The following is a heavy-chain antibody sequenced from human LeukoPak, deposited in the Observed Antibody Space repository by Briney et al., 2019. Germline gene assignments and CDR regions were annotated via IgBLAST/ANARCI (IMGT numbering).Heavy chain of an antibody. Sequence: SQTLSLTCTVSGGSVGSENSYWNWIRQPAGKGLEWIGRIYADGSSTYNPSLKSRVTISVDTSKNHFSLNLRSVTAADTAVYYCARSLSTAGIDYWGQGTLVTVSS. V-gene: IGHV4-61*02. CDR1: GGSVGSENSY. CDR2: IYADGSS. D-gene: IGHD2-2*01. CDR3: ARSLSTAGIDY. J-gene: IGHJ4*02.